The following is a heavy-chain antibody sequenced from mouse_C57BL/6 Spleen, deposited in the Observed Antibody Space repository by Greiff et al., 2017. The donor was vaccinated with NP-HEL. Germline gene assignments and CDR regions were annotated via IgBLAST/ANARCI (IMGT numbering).Heavy chain of an antibody. D-gene: IGHD1-2*01. Sequence: QVQLQQSGAELVKPGASVKISCKASGYAFSSYWMNWVKQRPGKGLEWIGQIYPGDGDTNYNGKFKGKATLTADKSSSTAYMQLSSLTSEDSAVYFCARSLHYYGARAMGDWGQGTSVTVSA. CDR1: GYAFSSYW. J-gene: IGHJ4*01. CDR2: IYPGDGDT. CDR3: ARSLHYYGARAMGD. V-gene: IGHV1-80*01.